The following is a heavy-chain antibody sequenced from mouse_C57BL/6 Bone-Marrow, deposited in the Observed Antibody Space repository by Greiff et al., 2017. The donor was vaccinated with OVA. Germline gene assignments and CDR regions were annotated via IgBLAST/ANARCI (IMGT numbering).Heavy chain of an antibody. D-gene: IGHD2-1*01. CDR1: GYTFTSYW. J-gene: IGHJ3*01. CDR3: ATYGTYRAWFAY. Sequence: QVQLQQPGAELVKPGASVKVSCKASGYTFTSYWMHWVKQRPGQGLEWIGRIHPSGGDTNYNQKFKGKATLTVDKSSSTAYMQLSSLTSEDSAVFYCATYGTYRAWFAYWGQGTLVTVSA. CDR2: IHPSGGDT. V-gene: IGHV1-74*01.